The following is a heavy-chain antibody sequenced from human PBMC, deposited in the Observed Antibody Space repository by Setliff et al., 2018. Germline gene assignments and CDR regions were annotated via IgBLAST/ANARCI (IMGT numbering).Heavy chain of an antibody. V-gene: IGHV4-31*11. CDR2: IYYSGST. D-gene: IGHD3-22*01. CDR1: GYFISSGYY. Sequence: SETLSLTCAVSGYFISSGYYWGWIRRHPGQGLEWIGYIYYSGSTYYNPSLKSRLTISVDTSKTQVSLRLSSVTAADTAVYYCARAITTKYYFEYWGQGTMVTVSS. CDR3: ARAITTKYYFEY. J-gene: IGHJ4*02.